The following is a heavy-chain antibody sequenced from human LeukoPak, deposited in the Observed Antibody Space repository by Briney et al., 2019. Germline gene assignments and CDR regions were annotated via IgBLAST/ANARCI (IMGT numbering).Heavy chain of an antibody. Sequence: ASVKVSCKASGGTFSSYAISWVRQAPGQGLEWMGGIIPIFGTANYAQKFQGRVTITADESTSTAYMELSSLRSEDTAVYYCAREGHSYGINAKYYYYYMDVWGKGTTVTISS. CDR1: GGTFSSYA. J-gene: IGHJ6*03. CDR3: AREGHSYGINAKYYYYYMDV. V-gene: IGHV1-69*13. D-gene: IGHD5-18*01. CDR2: IIPIFGTA.